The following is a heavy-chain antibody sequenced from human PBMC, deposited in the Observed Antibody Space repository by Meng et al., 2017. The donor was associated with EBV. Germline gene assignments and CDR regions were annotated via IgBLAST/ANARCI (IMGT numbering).Heavy chain of an antibody. CDR2: FLPRLGAP. J-gene: IGHJ4*02. Sequence: QVHLVQSAADVKKPGSSVKVSCKTSGGPFRYYAISWVRQAPGQGLEWLGGFLPRLGAPNYAQKFHGRVKITADESTSTHYMDLSSLRSEDTAIYYCASESGRGYTPDYWGQGTLVTVSS. CDR1: GGPFRYYA. V-gene: IGHV1-69*01. D-gene: IGHD3-10*01. CDR3: ASESGRGYTPDY.